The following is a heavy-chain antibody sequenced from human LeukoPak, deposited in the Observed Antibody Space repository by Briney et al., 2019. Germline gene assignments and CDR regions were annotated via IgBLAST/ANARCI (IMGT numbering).Heavy chain of an antibody. J-gene: IGHJ4*02. Sequence: SETLSLTCTVSGGSISSSSYYWGWIRQPPGKGLEWIGSTYYSGSTYYNPSLKSRVTISVDTSKNQFSLKLSSVTAADTAVYYCARGSGWYRYWGQGTLVTVSS. V-gene: IGHV4-39*01. CDR1: GGSISSSSYY. CDR2: TYYSGST. CDR3: ARGSGWYRY. D-gene: IGHD6-19*01.